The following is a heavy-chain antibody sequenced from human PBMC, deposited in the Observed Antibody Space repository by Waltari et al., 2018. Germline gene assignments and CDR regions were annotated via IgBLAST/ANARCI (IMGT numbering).Heavy chain of an antibody. CDR2: INPNSGGT. CDR3: ARWGGGVVPAATSYWYFDL. V-gene: IGHV1-2*06. J-gene: IGHJ2*01. CDR1: GYTFTGYY. D-gene: IGHD2-2*01. Sequence: QVQLVQSGAEVKKPGASVKVSCKASGYTFTGYYMHWVRQAPGQGLEWMGRINPNSGGTNYAQKFQGRVTMTRDTSISTAYMELSRLRSDDTAVYYCARWGGGVVPAATSYWYFDLWGRGTLVTVSS.